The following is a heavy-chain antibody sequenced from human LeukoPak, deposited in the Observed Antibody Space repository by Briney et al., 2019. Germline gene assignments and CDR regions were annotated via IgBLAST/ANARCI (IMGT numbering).Heavy chain of an antibody. J-gene: IGHJ4*02. D-gene: IGHD2-2*01. V-gene: IGHV3-13*03. CDR2: IGTAGDT. Sequence: GGSLRLSCAACGFTFSSYDMHWVRQATGKGLEWVSAIGTAGDTYYPGSVKGQFTISRENAKNSLYLQMNSLRAGDTAVYYCARERGTDIVVVPAAPLDYWGQGTLVTVSS. CDR1: GFTFSSYD. CDR3: ARERGTDIVVVPAAPLDY.